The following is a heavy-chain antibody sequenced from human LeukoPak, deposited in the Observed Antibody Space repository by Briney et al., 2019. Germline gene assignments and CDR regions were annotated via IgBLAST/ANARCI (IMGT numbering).Heavy chain of an antibody. D-gene: IGHD5-12*01. J-gene: IGHJ4*02. CDR1: GGSISSSSYY. V-gene: IGHV4-39*07. CDR2: IYCSGST. Sequence: SETLSLTCTVSGGSISSSSYYWGWIRQPPGKGLEWIGSIYCSGSTYYNPSLKSRVTISVDTSKNQFSLKLSSVTAADTAVYYCARDSYSGYDFDYWGQGTLVTVSS. CDR3: ARDSYSGYDFDY.